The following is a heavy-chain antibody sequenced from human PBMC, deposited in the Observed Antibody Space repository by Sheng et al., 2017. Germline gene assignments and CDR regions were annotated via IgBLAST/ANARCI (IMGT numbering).Heavy chain of an antibody. J-gene: IGHJ4*02. Sequence: QVQLVQSGAEVKKPGASVKVSCKASGYTFTSYGISWVRQAPGQGLEWMGWISSYNGETRFSQKFQDRVTLTMDKSAITTSMELRSLRSDDTAVYYCTRLRPIAYLVGYSDEWGQGTLVTVSS. D-gene: IGHD2-21*01. V-gene: IGHV1-18*01. CDR1: GYTFTSYG. CDR2: ISSYNGET. CDR3: TRLRPIAYLVGYSDE.